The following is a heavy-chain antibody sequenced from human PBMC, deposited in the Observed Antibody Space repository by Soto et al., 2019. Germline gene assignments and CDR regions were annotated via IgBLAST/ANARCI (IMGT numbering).Heavy chain of an antibody. CDR1: GFTFDDYA. CDR2: ISWNSGSI. CDR3: AKVSGLEWLRLGGAFDI. V-gene: IGHV3-9*01. D-gene: IGHD5-12*01. J-gene: IGHJ3*02. Sequence: PGGSLRLSCAASGFTFDDYAMHWVRQAPGKGLEWVSGISWNSGSIGYADSVKGRFTISRDNAKNSLYLQMNSLRAEDTALYYCAKVSGLEWLRLGGAFDIWGQGTMVTVSS.